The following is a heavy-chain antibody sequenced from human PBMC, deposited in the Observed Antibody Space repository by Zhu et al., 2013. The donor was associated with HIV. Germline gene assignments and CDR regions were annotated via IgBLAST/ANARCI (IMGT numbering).Heavy chain of an antibody. Sequence: QVQLMQSGPEVKRPGSSVRVSCQASGVKLKFHAISWIRQAPGQGLEWLGSILPALASTKYGRNFQGRVSFTADTSQNTVYMELTNLKPDDTAVYFCARALTRTLSINDGRAALDLWGQGTDLTVST. V-gene: IGHV1-69*09. CDR3: ARALTRTLSINDGRAALDL. D-gene: IGHD2-15*01. CDR1: GVKLKFHA. J-gene: IGHJ4*02. CDR2: ILPALAST.